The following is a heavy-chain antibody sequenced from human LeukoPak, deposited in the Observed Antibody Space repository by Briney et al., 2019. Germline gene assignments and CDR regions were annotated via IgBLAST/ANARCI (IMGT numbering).Heavy chain of an antibody. V-gene: IGHV1-46*01. D-gene: IGHD1-26*01. CDR2: INPSGGST. CDR3: ARDHRPQVGATVSHFDY. CDR1: GYTFTSYY. J-gene: IGHJ4*02. Sequence: ASVKVSCKASGYTFTSYYMHWVRQAPGQGLEWMGIINPSGGSTSYAQKLQGRVTMTRDTSTSTVYMELSSLRSEDTAVYYCARDHRPQVGATVSHFDYWGQGTLVTVSS.